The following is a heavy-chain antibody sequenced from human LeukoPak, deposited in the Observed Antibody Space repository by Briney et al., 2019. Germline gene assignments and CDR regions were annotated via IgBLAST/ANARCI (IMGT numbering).Heavy chain of an antibody. CDR1: GYTFTGYY. Sequence: ASVKVSCKASGYTFTGYYMHWVRQAPGQGLEWMGWINPNSGGTNYAQKFQGRVTMTRDTSISTAYMELSRLRSDDTAVYYCARVGYDILTGPYYYYYGMDVWGQGTTVTVSS. J-gene: IGHJ6*02. D-gene: IGHD3-9*01. CDR2: INPNSGGT. CDR3: ARVGYDILTGPYYYYYGMDV. V-gene: IGHV1-2*02.